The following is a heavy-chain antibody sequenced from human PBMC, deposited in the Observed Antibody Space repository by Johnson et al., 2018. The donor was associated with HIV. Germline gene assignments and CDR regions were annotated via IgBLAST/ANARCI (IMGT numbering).Heavy chain of an antibody. CDR3: AKDSNRWELLQDAFDI. D-gene: IGHD1-26*01. CDR2: IWYDGSNK. V-gene: IGHV3-33*06. CDR1: GFTFSSYG. Sequence: QVQLVESGGGVVQPGRSLRLSCAASGFTFSSYGMHWVRQAPGKGLEWVAVIWYDGSNKYYADAVKGRFTISRDNSKNTLYLQMNSLRAEDPAVYYCAKDSNRWELLQDAFDIWGQGTMVTVSS. J-gene: IGHJ3*02.